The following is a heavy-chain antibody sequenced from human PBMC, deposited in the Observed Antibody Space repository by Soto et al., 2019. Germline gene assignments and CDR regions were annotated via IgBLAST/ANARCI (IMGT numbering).Heavy chain of an antibody. CDR3: AKDVKMATTQDNWFDP. Sequence: GGSLRLSCAASGFTFDDYTMHWVRQAPGKGLEWVSLISWDGGSTYYADSVKGRFTISRDNSKNSLYLQMNGLRTEDTALYYCAKDVKMATTQDNWFDPWGQGTLVTVSS. D-gene: IGHD5-12*01. CDR2: ISWDGGST. CDR1: GFTFDDYT. V-gene: IGHV3-43*01. J-gene: IGHJ5*02.